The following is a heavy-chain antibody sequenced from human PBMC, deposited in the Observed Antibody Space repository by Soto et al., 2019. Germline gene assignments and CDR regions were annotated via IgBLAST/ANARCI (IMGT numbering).Heavy chain of an antibody. CDR2: VYYSGTT. J-gene: IGHJ3*02. V-gene: IGHV4-59*08. CDR3: ARHTDDILTGNEALDI. Sequence: SDTLSLSCTVSVGSINNNYWSRIRQSPRKGLEWIGYVYYSGTTNYNPTLKSRITILVDTSENQFSLKLTSVPAADTAVYYCARHTDDILTGNEALDIWGQGTVVTVSS. CDR1: VGSINNNY. D-gene: IGHD3-9*01.